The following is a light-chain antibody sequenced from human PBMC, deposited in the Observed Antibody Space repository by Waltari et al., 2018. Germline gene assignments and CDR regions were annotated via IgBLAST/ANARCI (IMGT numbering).Light chain of an antibody. CDR3: QQGNDFPLT. Sequence: DTQMTQSPSTLSAYVGDRVTITCRASQNIYNWLAWYQQKPGEAPEVLIYDASSLRSGVPSRFSGSGSGTEFTLTISSLQPEDFATYYCQQGNDFPLTFGGGTKVEI. CDR2: DAS. V-gene: IGKV1-5*01. CDR1: QNIYNW. J-gene: IGKJ4*01.